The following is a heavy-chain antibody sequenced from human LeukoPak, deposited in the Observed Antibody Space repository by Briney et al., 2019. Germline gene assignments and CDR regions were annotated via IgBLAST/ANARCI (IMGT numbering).Heavy chain of an antibody. CDR2: IRYDESSK. J-gene: IGHJ5*02. CDR3: ATMQWLEGVDWFDP. Sequence: GGSLRLSCAASGFIFSNYGMHWVRQAPGKGREWVAFIRYDESSKFYADSVKGRFTISRDNSKNILFLQMNSLRAEDTAVYYCATMQWLEGVDWFDPWGQGTLVTVSS. D-gene: IGHD6-19*01. CDR1: GFIFSNYG. V-gene: IGHV3-30*02.